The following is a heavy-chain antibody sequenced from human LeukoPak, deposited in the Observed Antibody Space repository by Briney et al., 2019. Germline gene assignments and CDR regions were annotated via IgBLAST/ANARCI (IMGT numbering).Heavy chain of an antibody. CDR2: ISYDGSNK. Sequence: GGSLRLSCAASGFTFSNYGMSWVRQAPGKGLEWVAVISYDGSNKYYADSVKGRFTISRDNSKNTLYLQMNSLRAEDTAVYYCARDDRMDVWGQGTTVTVSS. V-gene: IGHV3-30-3*01. J-gene: IGHJ6*02. CDR1: GFTFSNYG. CDR3: ARDDRMDV.